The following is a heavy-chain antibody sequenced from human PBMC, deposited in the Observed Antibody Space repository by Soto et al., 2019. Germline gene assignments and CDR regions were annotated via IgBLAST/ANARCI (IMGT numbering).Heavy chain of an antibody. D-gene: IGHD4-17*01. CDR3: ARNYPNYGDYYFDF. V-gene: IGHV3-48*01. CDR1: GFMFNDYG. CDR2: INWNSRTL. Sequence: HLVESGGGLVQPGRSLTLSCSASGFMFNDYGMNWVRQAPGKGLEWIAYINWNSRTLYYADSVRGRFTISRDNAERSLYLQMNSLRVDDTAVYYCARNYPNYGDYYFDFWGQGTLVAVSS. J-gene: IGHJ4*02.